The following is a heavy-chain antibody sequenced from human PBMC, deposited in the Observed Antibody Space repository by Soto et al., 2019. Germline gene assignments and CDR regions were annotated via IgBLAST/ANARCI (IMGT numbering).Heavy chain of an antibody. CDR3: AEGVPNTFYMDV. V-gene: IGHV3-23*01. CDR2: ITGSGGIT. D-gene: IGHD3-10*01. CDR1: GFTFSSCA. J-gene: IGHJ6*03. Sequence: EVQLLESGGGLVQPGGSLRLSCVASGFTFSSCAMTWVRQAPGKGLEWVSGITGSGGITNYAGSVKGRFTISRDNSKNTLYLQMDSLRAEDTAVYYCAEGVPNTFYMDVWGKGTTVTVSS.